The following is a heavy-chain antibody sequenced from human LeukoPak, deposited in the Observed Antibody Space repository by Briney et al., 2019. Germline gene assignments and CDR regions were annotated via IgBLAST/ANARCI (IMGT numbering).Heavy chain of an antibody. CDR3: AKCPEIVGATMFDY. D-gene: IGHD1-26*01. Sequence: SGGSLRLSCAVSGFTFSSYAMSWVRQAPGKGLEWVSAISGSGGSTYYADSVKGRFTISRDNSKNTLYLQMNSLRAEDTAVYYCAKCPEIVGATMFDYWGQGTLVTVSS. J-gene: IGHJ4*02. CDR2: ISGSGGST. V-gene: IGHV3-23*01. CDR1: GFTFSSYA.